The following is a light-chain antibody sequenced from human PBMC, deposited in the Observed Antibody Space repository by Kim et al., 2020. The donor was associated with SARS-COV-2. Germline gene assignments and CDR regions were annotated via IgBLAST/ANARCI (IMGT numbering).Light chain of an antibody. Sequence: SVTISRTQTTGDVGGYNYVSWYQQHPGKAPKLMIYEVSKRPSGVPDRFSGSKSGNTASLTVSELQAEDEADYYCSSYAGSNNLVFGGGTQLTVL. CDR3: SSYAGSNNLV. CDR2: EVS. V-gene: IGLV2-8*01. CDR1: TGDVGGYNY. J-gene: IGLJ2*01.